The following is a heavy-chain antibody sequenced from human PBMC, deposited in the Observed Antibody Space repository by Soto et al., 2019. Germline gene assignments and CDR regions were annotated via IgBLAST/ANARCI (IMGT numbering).Heavy chain of an antibody. CDR3: AKLDPLRAPKKI. D-gene: IGHD3-3*01. CDR2: VTASGGST. V-gene: IGHV3-23*01. J-gene: IGHJ4*02. Sequence: PGGYLRLSCAASGFTFSSYAMSWVRQAPGKGLEWVSAVTASGGSTYYGDSVKGRFTISRDNSKNTLYLQMNSLRAEDTAVYYCAKLDPLRAPKKIWGQGTMVTVSS. CDR1: GFTFSSYA.